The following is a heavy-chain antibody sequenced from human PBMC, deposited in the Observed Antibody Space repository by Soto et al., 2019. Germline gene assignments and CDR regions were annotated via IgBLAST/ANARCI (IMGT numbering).Heavy chain of an antibody. V-gene: IGHV4-61*01. J-gene: IGHJ4*02. CDR2: IYYSGST. D-gene: IGHD4-4*01. CDR1: GGSVSSGSYY. CDR3: ARERMTTVTYFDY. Sequence: QVQLQESGPGLVKPSETLSLTCTVSGGSVSSGSYYWSWIRQPPGKGLEWIGYIYYSGSTNYNPSLKSRVTISVDTSKKQFSLKLSSVTAADTAVYYCARERMTTVTYFDYWGQGTLVTVSS.